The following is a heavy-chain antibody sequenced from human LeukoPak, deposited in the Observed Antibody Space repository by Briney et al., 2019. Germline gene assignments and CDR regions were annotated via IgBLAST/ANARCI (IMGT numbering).Heavy chain of an antibody. D-gene: IGHD1-26*01. V-gene: IGHV3-33*01. CDR2: IWYDGTNK. Sequence: HPGGSLRLSCAASGFTFSTYAMHWVRQAPGKGLEWVAVIWYDGTNKYYVDSVKGRFTISRENSKNTLFLQMNSLRAEDTAVYFCAGSSQIVGSTSLTFWGQGTLVTVSS. CDR3: AGSSQIVGSTSLTF. J-gene: IGHJ4*02. CDR1: GFTFSTYA.